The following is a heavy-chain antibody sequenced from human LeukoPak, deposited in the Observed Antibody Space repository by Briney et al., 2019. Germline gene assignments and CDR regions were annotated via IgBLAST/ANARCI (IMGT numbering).Heavy chain of an antibody. D-gene: IGHD4-23*01. Sequence: ASVRVSCKASGGTFISYAISWVRQAPGQGLEWMGWISAYNGNTNYAQKLQGRVTMTTDTSTSTAYMELRSLRSDDTAVYYCARDMGGNHDAFDIWGQGTMVTVSS. CDR3: ARDMGGNHDAFDI. CDR2: ISAYNGNT. J-gene: IGHJ3*02. CDR1: GGTFISYA. V-gene: IGHV1-18*01.